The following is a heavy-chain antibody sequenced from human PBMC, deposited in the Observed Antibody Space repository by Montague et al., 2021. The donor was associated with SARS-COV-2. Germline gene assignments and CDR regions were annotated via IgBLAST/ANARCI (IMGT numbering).Heavy chain of an antibody. J-gene: IGHJ5*02. CDR1: GGSISSTHYY. D-gene: IGHD1-7*01. Sequence: SETLSLSCTVSGGSISSTHYYWAWIRQPPGKGLEWIGNIYYSGTTYHNPSRRSRVTIAVDTSKNQFSLKLSSVTAADTAVYFCARDLYDWDYVNWFDAWGQGTLVTVSS. CDR2: IYYSGTT. V-gene: IGHV4-39*02. CDR3: ARDLYDWDYVNWFDA.